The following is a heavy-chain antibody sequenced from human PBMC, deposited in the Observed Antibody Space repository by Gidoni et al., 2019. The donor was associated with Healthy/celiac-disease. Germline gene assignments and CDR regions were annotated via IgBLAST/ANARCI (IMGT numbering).Heavy chain of an antibody. CDR3: AKNTVTTSYFDY. CDR1: GFTFSSYA. D-gene: IGHD4-17*01. Sequence: EVQLFASGGGLVQPGVSLRLSCAASGFTFSSYALSWVRQGPGKGLEWGSAISGRGGSTYYADSVKGRFTISRDNSKNTLYLQMNSLRAEDTAVYYCAKNTVTTSYFDYWGQGTLVTVSS. V-gene: IGHV3-23*01. CDR2: ISGRGGST. J-gene: IGHJ4*02.